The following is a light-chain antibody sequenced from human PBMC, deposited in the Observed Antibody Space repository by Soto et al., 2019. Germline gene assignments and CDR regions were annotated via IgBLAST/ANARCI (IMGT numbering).Light chain of an antibody. V-gene: IGLV2-14*01. J-gene: IGLJ3*02. Sequence: QSALTQPASVSGSPGQSITISCTGTSIDVGGYNYVSWYQQHPGKVPKIMIYEVSNRPSGVSNRFSGSKSGNTASLTISGLQAEDEADYYCSSYTSSSTWVFGGGTKVTVL. CDR2: EVS. CDR3: SSYTSSSTWV. CDR1: SIDVGGYNY.